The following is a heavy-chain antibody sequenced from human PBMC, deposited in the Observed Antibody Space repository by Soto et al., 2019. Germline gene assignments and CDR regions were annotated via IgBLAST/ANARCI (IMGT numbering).Heavy chain of an antibody. CDR1: GFTFSSYP. CDR2: ISYDGSDK. CDR3: ASGDTTVDFIDY. D-gene: IGHD1-1*01. J-gene: IGHJ4*02. Sequence: QVQLVESGGGVVQPGRSLRLSCAASGFTFSSYPMYWVRQAPGKGLEWVATISYDGSDKKYADSVKGRFTISRDNSKNTLFLQMNSLRVEDTAVYYCASGDTTVDFIDYWGQGTLVTVSS. V-gene: IGHV3-30-3*01.